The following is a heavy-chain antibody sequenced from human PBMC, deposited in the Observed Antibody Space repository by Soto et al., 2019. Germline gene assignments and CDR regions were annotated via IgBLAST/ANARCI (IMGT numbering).Heavy chain of an antibody. CDR2: ISYDGSNK. D-gene: IGHD6-13*01. Sequence: GGSLRLSCAASGFTFSSYAMHWVRQAPGKGLEWVAVISYDGSNKYYADSVKGRFTISRDNSKNTLYLQMNSLRAEDTAVYYCARDRSGGYSSSSIFDYWGQGTLVTVSS. CDR3: ARDRSGGYSSSSIFDY. V-gene: IGHV3-30-3*01. J-gene: IGHJ4*02. CDR1: GFTFSSYA.